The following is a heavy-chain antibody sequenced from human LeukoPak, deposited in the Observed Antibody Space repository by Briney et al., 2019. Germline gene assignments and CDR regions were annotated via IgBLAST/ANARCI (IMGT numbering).Heavy chain of an antibody. D-gene: IGHD3-10*01. CDR2: INHSGST. V-gene: IGHV4-34*01. CDR3: ARGDSRGYYGSGSYYNPKYNWFDL. J-gene: IGHJ5*02. Sequence: PSETLSLTCAVYGGSFSGYYWSWIRQPPGKGLEWIGEINHSGSTNYNPSLKSRVTISVDTSKNQFSLKLSSVTAADTAVYYCARGDSRGYYGSGSYYNPKYNWFDLWGQGTLVTVSS. CDR1: GGSFSGYY.